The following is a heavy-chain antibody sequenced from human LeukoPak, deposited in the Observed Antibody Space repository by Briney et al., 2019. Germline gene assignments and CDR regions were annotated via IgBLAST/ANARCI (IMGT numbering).Heavy chain of an antibody. CDR2: INHSGST. CDR1: GGSFSGYY. V-gene: IGHV4-34*01. D-gene: IGHD2-21*02. J-gene: IGHJ5*02. CDR3: ARGRTSAYCGGDCYSVDNWFDP. Sequence: SETLSLTCAVYGGSFSGYYWNWIRQPPGKGLEWIGEINHSGSTKYNPSLKSRVTMSVDTSKNQFSLKLSSVTAADTAVYYCARGRTSAYCGGDCYSVDNWFDPWGQGTLVTVSS.